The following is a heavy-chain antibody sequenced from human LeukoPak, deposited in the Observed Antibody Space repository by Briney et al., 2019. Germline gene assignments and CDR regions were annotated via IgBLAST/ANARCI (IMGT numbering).Heavy chain of an antibody. Sequence: SETLSLTCTVSGGSISSSSYYWGWIRQPPGKGLEWIGSIYYSGSTYYNPSLKSRVTISVDTSKNQFSLKLSSVTAADTAVYYCARVFGLTGEYYFDYWGQGTLVTVSS. CDR2: IYYSGST. V-gene: IGHV4-39*01. J-gene: IGHJ4*02. CDR1: GGSISSSSYY. D-gene: IGHD3-16*01. CDR3: ARVFGLTGEYYFDY.